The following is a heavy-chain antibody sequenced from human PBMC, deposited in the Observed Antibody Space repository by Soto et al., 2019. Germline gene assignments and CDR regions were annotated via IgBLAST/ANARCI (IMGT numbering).Heavy chain of an antibody. D-gene: IGHD3-10*01. CDR2: INPNSGGT. CDR3: ARDLNYYGSGTWP. Sequence: ASVKVSCKASGYTFTGYYMHWVRPAPGQGLEWMGWINPNSGGTNYAQKFQGRVTMTRDTSISTAYMELSRLRSDDTAVYYCARDLNYYGSGTWPWGQGTLVTVSS. CDR1: GYTFTGYY. J-gene: IGHJ5*02. V-gene: IGHV1-2*02.